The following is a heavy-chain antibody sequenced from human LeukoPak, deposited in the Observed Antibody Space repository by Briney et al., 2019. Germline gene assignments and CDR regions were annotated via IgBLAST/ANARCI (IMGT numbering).Heavy chain of an antibody. J-gene: IGHJ4*02. CDR2: IKQDGSDK. CDR3: ARYNSAWKTDDY. CDR1: GFTFNSYW. V-gene: IGHV3-7*03. D-gene: IGHD6-19*01. Sequence: GGSLRLSCAASGFTFNSYWMTWVRQAPGKGLEWVADIKQDGSDKYYAGSVKGRFTISRDNAKNSLYLQTNSLRAEDTAVYFCARYNSAWKTDDYWGQGTLVTVSS.